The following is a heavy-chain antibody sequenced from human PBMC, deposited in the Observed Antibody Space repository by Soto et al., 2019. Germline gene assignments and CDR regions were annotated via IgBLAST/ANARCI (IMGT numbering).Heavy chain of an antibody. J-gene: IGHJ6*02. V-gene: IGHV1-69*06. Sequence: SVKVSCKASGGTFSSYAISWVRQAPGRGLEWMGGIIPIFGTANYAQKFQGRVTITADKSTSTAYMELSSLRSEDTAVYYCAREEGTGYYYYGMDVWGQGTTVTVS. CDR3: AREEGTGYYYYGMDV. CDR2: IIPIFGTA. CDR1: GGTFSSYA.